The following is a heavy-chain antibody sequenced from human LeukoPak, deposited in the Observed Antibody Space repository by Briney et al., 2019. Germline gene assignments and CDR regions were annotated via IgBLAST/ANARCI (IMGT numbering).Heavy chain of an antibody. J-gene: IGHJ4*02. D-gene: IGHD3-16*02. CDR1: GFTFSSYS. V-gene: IGHV3-21*01. CDR3: AXXSXITXGGVIVY. Sequence: GGSLRLSCAASGFTFSSYSMNWVRQAPGKGLEWVSSISSSSSYIYYAVSVKGRFTISRDNAKNSLYLQMNSLRAEDTAVYYCAXXSXITXGGVIVYWGQGTLVTVSS. CDR2: ISSSSSYI.